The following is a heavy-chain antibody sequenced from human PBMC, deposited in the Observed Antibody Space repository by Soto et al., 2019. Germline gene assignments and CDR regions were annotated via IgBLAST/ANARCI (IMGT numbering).Heavy chain of an antibody. J-gene: IGHJ5*02. D-gene: IGHD2-8*02. CDR1: GGSVTSSSFY. Sequence: QLQLQESGPGLVKPSETLSLSCTVSGGSVTSSSFYWAWLRQSPGEGLVLIGSIYYSGTTYYNPSLKSRLTISIDTSKNQFSLELISVPAAATAVYYCAVVDSTGNWFDPWGQGALVTVSS. CDR3: AVVDSTGNWFDP. CDR2: IYYSGTT. V-gene: IGHV4-39*01.